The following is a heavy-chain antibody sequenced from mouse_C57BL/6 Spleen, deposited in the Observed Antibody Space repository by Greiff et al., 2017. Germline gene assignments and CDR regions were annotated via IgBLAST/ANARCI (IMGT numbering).Heavy chain of an antibody. Sequence: QVTLKVSGPGILQPSPTLSLSCSFSGFSLSTFGMGVGWIRPPSGKGLEWLAHICGDDDKYYNPALKRRRTISKDTSKNRVFLKVADVDTADTATYYCGRYDDDVAWFAYWGKGTLVT. J-gene: IGHJ3*01. CDR2: ICGDDDK. CDR3: GRYDDDVAWFAY. V-gene: IGHV8-8*01. CDR1: GFSLSTFGMG. D-gene: IGHD2-4*01.